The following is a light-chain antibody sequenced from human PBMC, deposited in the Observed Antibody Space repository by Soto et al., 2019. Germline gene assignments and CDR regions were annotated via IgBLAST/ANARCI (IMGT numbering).Light chain of an antibody. V-gene: IGKV2-28*01. CDR3: MQPLQTPRT. CDR2: LGS. Sequence: DIVMTQSPLSLPVTPGEPASISCRSSQSLLHSNGYDYLDWYLQKPGQSPQLLIYLGSNRSSGVPDRFSGSGSSTDFTLKISREEAEDVGIYYCMQPLQTPRTFGQGTKVEIK. J-gene: IGKJ1*01. CDR1: QSLLHSNGYDY.